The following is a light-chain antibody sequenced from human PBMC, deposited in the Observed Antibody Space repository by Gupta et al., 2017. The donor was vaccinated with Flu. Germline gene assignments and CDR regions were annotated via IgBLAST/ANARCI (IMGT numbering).Light chain of an antibody. V-gene: IGLV2-8*01. Sequence: QSALTQPPSASGSPDPSFTIPCTRTSSYIGAYKYVSWHQQHAGKAPKLIIYEFTKRPAGVPDRLSGSKSGNTASLTVSGRQEEEEGDYYGISHTGSDNFVFGTGTEVTVL. CDR1: SSYIGAYKY. CDR3: ISHTGSDNFV. J-gene: IGLJ1*01. CDR2: EFT.